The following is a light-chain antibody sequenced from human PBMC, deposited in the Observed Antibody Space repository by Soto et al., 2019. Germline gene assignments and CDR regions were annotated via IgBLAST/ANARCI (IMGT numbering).Light chain of an antibody. CDR2: GAS. CDR3: QQYKNWPPCT. V-gene: IGKV3-15*01. CDR1: QSVSTN. Sequence: EIVITQSPATLSVSPGERATLSCRASQSVSTNLAWYQQKPGQAPRLHISGASTRATGIPARFSGSGSGTEFPLAISILQSEDFAVYSCQQYKNWPPCTFGQGTTCEIK. J-gene: IGKJ1*01.